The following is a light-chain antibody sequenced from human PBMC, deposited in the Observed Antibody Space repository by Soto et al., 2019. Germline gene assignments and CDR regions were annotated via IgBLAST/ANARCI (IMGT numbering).Light chain of an antibody. CDR2: GAS. CDR1: QSVSSSY. V-gene: IGKV3-20*01. J-gene: IGKJ1*01. CDR3: QQYRV. Sequence: EIVLTQSPGTLSLSPGERATLSCRASQSVSSSYLAWYQQKPGQAPRLHIYGASSRATGIPDRFSGSGSGTDFTLTISRLEPEDFAVYFCQQYRVFGQGTKVDIK.